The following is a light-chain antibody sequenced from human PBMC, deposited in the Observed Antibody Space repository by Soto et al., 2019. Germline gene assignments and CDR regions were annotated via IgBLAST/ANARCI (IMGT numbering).Light chain of an antibody. CDR3: NSYAGSNNWV. J-gene: IGLJ3*02. CDR1: SSDVGGYNY. V-gene: IGLV2-8*01. Sequence: QSALTQPASVSGSLGQSITISCTGTSSDVGGYNYVSWYQQHPGKAPKLMIYEVSKRPSGVPDRFSGSKSGNTASLTVSGLQAEDEADYYCNSYAGSNNWVFGGGTQLTVL. CDR2: EVS.